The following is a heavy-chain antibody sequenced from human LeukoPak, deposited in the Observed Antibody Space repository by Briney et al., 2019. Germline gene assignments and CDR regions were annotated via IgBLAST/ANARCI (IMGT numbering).Heavy chain of an antibody. CDR1: GFTFSSYS. CDR3: ARVVGYCSSTSCSDAFDI. J-gene: IGHJ3*02. V-gene: IGHV3-21*01. D-gene: IGHD2-2*01. Sequence: PGGSLRLSCAASGFTFSSYSMNWVRQAPGKGLEWVSSISSSSSYIYYADSVKGRFTISRDNAKNSLYLQMNSLRAEDTAVYYCARVVGYCSSTSCSDAFDIWGQGTMVTVSS. CDR2: ISSSSSYI.